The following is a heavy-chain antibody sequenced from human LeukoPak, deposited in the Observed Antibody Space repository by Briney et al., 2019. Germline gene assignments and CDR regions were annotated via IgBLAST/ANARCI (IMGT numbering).Heavy chain of an antibody. CDR1: GFTFSSYS. CDR2: ISSSSSYI. V-gene: IGHV3-21*01. CDR3: ARARVPAAISYYMDV. J-gene: IGHJ6*03. D-gene: IGHD2-2*02. Sequence: GGSLRLSCAASGFTFSSYSMNWVRQAPGKGLEWVSSISSSSSYIYYADSVKGRFTISRDNAKNSLYLQMNSLRAEDTAVYYCARARVPAAISYYMDVWGKGTTVTVSS.